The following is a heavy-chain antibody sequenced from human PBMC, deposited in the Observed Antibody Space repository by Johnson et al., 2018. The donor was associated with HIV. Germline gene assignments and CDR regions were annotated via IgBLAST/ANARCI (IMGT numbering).Heavy chain of an antibody. V-gene: IGHV3-33*01. CDR3: ARVGILRRRGAFDI. J-gene: IGHJ3*02. Sequence: QVQLVESGGGVVQVGRSLRLSCEASGFTFSRYGMHWVRQAPGKGLEWVAVIWYDGSNKNYTESVKGRFSISRDNSKNSLYLQMNSLRAEDTAVYYCARVGILRRRGAFDIWGQGTMVTVSS. D-gene: IGHD2-15*01. CDR1: GFTFSRYG. CDR2: IWYDGSNK.